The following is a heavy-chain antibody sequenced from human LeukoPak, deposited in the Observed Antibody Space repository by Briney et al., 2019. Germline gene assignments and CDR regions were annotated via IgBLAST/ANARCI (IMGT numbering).Heavy chain of an antibody. D-gene: IGHD1-26*01. Sequence: GGSLRLSCAASGFTFSAYNMNWVRRTPGKGLEWVSSITTSSSYMFYADSVRGRFTISRDNAENSLYLQMNSLRDEDTAVYYCARVVGATHFDYWGQGTLVTVSS. CDR1: GFTFSAYN. V-gene: IGHV3-21*01. J-gene: IGHJ4*02. CDR3: ARVVGATHFDY. CDR2: ITTSSSYM.